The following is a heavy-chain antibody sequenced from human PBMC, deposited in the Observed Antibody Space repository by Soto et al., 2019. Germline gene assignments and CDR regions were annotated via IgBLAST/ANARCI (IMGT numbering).Heavy chain of an antibody. D-gene: IGHD2-21*01. CDR2: IIPMLAAP. V-gene: IGHV1-69*01. Sequence: QGQLVQSGAEGKKPGSSVKVSCKASGGSFRTYAINWVRQAPGQGLEWMGGIIPMLAAPTYAQKFQGRLTITADESTTTVYMELSSLTSEDTAVYYCARVGPPSPSVIWFFDLWGRGTLVTVSS. CDR3: ARVGPPSPSVIWFFDL. J-gene: IGHJ2*01. CDR1: GGSFRTYA.